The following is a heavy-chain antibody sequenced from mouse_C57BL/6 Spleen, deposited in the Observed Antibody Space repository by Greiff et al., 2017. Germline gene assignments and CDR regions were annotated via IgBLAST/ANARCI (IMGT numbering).Heavy chain of an antibody. Sequence: EVMLVESGGDLVKPGGSLKLSCAASGFTFSSYGMSWVRQTPDKRLEWVATISSGGSYTYYPDSVKGRFTISRDNAKNTLYLQMSSLKSEDTAMYYCARDRDWYFDVWGTGTTVTVSS. CDR3: ARDRDWYFDV. CDR1: GFTFSSYG. V-gene: IGHV5-6*01. D-gene: IGHD3-2*01. J-gene: IGHJ1*03. CDR2: ISSGGSYT.